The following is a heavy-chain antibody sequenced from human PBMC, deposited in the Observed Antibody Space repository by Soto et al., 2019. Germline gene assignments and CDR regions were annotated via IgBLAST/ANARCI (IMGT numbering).Heavy chain of an antibody. CDR1: GFTFSTYW. V-gene: IGHV3-74*01. CDR3: ALDEAAQYYFDY. CDR2: INSDGSST. J-gene: IGHJ4*02. D-gene: IGHD6-13*01. Sequence: EVQLVESGGGLVQPGGSLRLSRAAAGFTFSTYWMHWVRQAPGKGLVWVSRINSDGSSTSYADSVKGRFTISRDNAKNTLYLQMNSLRAEDTAVYYCALDEAAQYYFDYWGQGTLVTVSS.